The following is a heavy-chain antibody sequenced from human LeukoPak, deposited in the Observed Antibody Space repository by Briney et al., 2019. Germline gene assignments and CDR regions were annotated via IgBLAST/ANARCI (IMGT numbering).Heavy chain of an antibody. D-gene: IGHD3-22*01. CDR2: ISTSGHT. CDR3: ASDSFYESGGYFYY. Sequence: SETLSLTCSVSGGSINVFYWSWIRQPAGKGLQWIGRISTSGHTDYNPSLNSRVTMSVDTSKNQFSLKVTSVTAADTAVYYCASDSFYESGGYFYYWGQGTPVTVSS. V-gene: IGHV4-4*07. CDR1: GGSINVFY. J-gene: IGHJ4*02.